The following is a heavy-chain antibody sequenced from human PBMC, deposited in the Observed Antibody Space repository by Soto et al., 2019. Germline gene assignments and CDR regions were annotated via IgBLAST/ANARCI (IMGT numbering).Heavy chain of an antibody. J-gene: IGHJ4*02. CDR3: AKPTRLANGARYEAH. CDR2: ISGSGDST. V-gene: IGHV3-23*01. CDR1: GVTFDNYG. D-gene: IGHD4-17*01. Sequence: EVQVLESGGGLVQPGGSLRLSCVVSGVTFDNYGMSWVRQAPGKGLEWVSAISGSGDSTYYADSVKGRFTISRDNSKNTLFLQMNSLRVEDTAVYYCAKPTRLANGARYEAHWGQGTLVTVSS.